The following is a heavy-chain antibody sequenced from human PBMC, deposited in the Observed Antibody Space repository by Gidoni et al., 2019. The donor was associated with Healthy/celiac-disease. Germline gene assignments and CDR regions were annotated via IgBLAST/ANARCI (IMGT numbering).Heavy chain of an antibody. Sequence: EVQLVESGGGLVKPGGSLRLSCAASGFTFSSYSMNWVRQATVKGMEWVSSISSSSSYIYYADSVKGRFTISRDNAKNSLYLQMNSLRAEDTAVYYCARMYSSSWYYFDYWGQGTLVTVSS. D-gene: IGHD6-13*01. CDR1: GFTFSSYS. V-gene: IGHV3-21*01. J-gene: IGHJ4*02. CDR2: ISSSSSYI. CDR3: ARMYSSSWYYFDY.